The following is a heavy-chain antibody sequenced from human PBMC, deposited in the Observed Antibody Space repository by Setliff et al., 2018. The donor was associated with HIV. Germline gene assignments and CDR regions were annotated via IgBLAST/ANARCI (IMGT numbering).Heavy chain of an antibody. V-gene: IGHV4-59*12. CDR2: IYYSGST. CDR1: DASISNYH. Sequence: SETLSLTCTVSDASISNYHWSWIRQPPGKGLEWIGYIYYSGSTNYNPSLKSRVTISIDTSTNQFSLRLSSVTAADTAVYYCARPRPSGGSPFDYWGQGTLVTVSS. CDR3: ARPRPSGGSPFDY. D-gene: IGHD2-15*01. J-gene: IGHJ4*02.